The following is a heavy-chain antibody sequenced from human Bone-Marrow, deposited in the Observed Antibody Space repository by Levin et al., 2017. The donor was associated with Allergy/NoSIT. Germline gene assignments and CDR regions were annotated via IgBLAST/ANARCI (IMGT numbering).Heavy chain of an antibody. J-gene: IGHJ4*02. CDR3: AAPKGGFYASWTFYQY. D-gene: IGHD3-10*01. V-gene: IGHV4-34*01. Sequence: SEILSLTCAVYGGSFSAHYWSWIRQPPGKGLEWIGEINQSGSTNYNPALKNRATLSVDTSKNHFSLKLTSVTAADTAIYYCAAPKGGFYASWTFYQYWGQGTLVTVSS. CDR1: GGSFSAHY. CDR2: INQSGST.